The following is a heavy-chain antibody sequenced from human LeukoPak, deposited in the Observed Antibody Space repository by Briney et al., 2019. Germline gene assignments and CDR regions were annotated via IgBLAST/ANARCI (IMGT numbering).Heavy chain of an antibody. CDR3: ARAPTPYFTYYMDV. CDR1: GLTFSSYE. J-gene: IGHJ6*03. Sequence: PGGSLRLSCAASGLTFSSYEMNWVRQAPGKGLEWVSYISSSGSTIYYADSVKGRFTISRDNAKNSLYLQMNSLQDADTAVYYCARAPTPYFTYYMDVWGKGTTVTVSS. V-gene: IGHV3-48*03. D-gene: IGHD2-21*01. CDR2: ISSSGSTI.